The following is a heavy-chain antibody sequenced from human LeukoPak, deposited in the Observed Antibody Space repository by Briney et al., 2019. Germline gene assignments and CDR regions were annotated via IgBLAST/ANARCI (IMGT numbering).Heavy chain of an antibody. CDR1: GFTFSNYG. D-gene: IGHD3-16*01. CDR2: ISYDGGNK. CDR3: ARVLGAYSNVYGPDFDY. J-gene: IGHJ4*02. Sequence: GGSLRLSCAASGFTFSNYGMHWVRQAPGKGLEWVAVISYDGGNKYYADSVKGRFTISRDNAKNSLYLQMNSLRAEDTAVYYCARVLGAYSNVYGPDFDYWGQGTLVTVSS. V-gene: IGHV3-30*03.